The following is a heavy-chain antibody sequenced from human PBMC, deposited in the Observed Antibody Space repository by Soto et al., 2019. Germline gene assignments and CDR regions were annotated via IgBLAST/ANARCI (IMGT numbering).Heavy chain of an antibody. D-gene: IGHD6-19*01. CDR2: INHSGST. CDR3: ARALAVAGDDY. J-gene: IGHJ4*02. V-gene: IGHV4-34*01. CDR1: GGSFSGYY. Sequence: SETLSLTCAVYGGSFSGYYWSWIRQPPGKGLEWIGEINHSGSTNYNPSLKSRVTISVDTSKNQFSLKLSAVTAADTAVYYCARALAVAGDDYWGQGTLVTVSS.